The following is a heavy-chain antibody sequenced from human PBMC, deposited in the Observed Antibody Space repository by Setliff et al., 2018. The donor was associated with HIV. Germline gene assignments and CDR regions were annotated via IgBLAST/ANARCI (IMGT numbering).Heavy chain of an antibody. J-gene: IGHJ4*02. Sequence: GSLRLSCAASGFTFSSCAMTWVRQAPGKGLEWVSGISRSGENTYYADSVKGRFTISRDNSKNTLFLQINSLRTEDTALYYCTRGRKELLYSRRDSGFDYWGQGTLVTVSS. V-gene: IGHV3-23*01. CDR2: ISRSGENT. CDR3: TRGRKELLYSRRDSGFDY. CDR1: GFTFSSCA. D-gene: IGHD3-10*02.